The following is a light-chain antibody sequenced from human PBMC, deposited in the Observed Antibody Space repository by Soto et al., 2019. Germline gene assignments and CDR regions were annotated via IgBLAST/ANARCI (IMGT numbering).Light chain of an antibody. CDR2: DAS. V-gene: IGKV3-11*01. Sequence: EIVLTQSPATLSLSPGQRATLSCSASQSVSSYLAWYQQKPGQAPRLLIYDASNRATGIPARFSGSGSVTDFTLTISSLEPEDFAVYYCQQRSNWPPMYPSGQGTKLEIK. J-gene: IGKJ2*01. CDR3: QQRSNWPPMYP. CDR1: QSVSSY.